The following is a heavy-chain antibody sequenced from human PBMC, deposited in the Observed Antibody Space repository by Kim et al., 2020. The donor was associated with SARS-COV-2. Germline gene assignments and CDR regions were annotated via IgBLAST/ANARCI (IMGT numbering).Heavy chain of an antibody. CDR2: IIPIFGTA. J-gene: IGHJ6*02. Sequence: SVKVSCKASGGTFSSYAISWVRQAPGQGLEWMGGIIPIFGTANYAQKFQGRVTITADESTSTAYMELSSLRSEDTAVYYCATGGLAYCGGDCYSYGMDVWGQGTTVTVSS. D-gene: IGHD2-21*01. CDR1: GGTFSSYA. V-gene: IGHV1-69*13. CDR3: ATGGLAYCGGDCYSYGMDV.